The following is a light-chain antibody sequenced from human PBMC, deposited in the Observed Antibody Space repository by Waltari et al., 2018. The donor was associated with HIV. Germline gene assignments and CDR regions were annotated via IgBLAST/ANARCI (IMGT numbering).Light chain of an antibody. Sequence: HELTQPPSVSVSPGQTARIACSGDSLSRQYGNWYQQKAGQAPVLVIYKDTERPSEIPERFSGSTSGTTITLTINGVRAEDEADYYCQSTDSSNSYVLFGGGTKLNVL. CDR2: KDT. V-gene: IGLV3-25*03. CDR3: QSTDSSNSYVL. CDR1: SLSRQY. J-gene: IGLJ2*01.